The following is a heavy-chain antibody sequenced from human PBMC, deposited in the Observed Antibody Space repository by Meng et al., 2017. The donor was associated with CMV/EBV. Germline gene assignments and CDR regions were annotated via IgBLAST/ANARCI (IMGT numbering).Heavy chain of an antibody. CDR2: IYYSGST. J-gene: IGHJ4*02. Sequence: LPLQGSGPGLVKPSETLSLTCPVSGGSISSSSYYWGWIRQPPGKGLEWIGSIYYSGSTYYNPSLKSRVTISVDTSKNQFSLKLSSVTAADTAVYYCASLAGDYWGQGTLVTVSS. CDR1: GGSISSSSYY. D-gene: IGHD3-10*01. V-gene: IGHV4-39*07. CDR3: ASLAGDY.